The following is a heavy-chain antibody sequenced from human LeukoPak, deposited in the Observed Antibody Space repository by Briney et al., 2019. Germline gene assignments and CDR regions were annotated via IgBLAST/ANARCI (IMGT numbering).Heavy chain of an antibody. Sequence: SETLSLTCTVSGGSISSSSYYWGWIRQPPGKGLEWIGSIYYSGSTYYNPSLKSRVTISVDTSKNQFSLKLSSVTAADTAVYYCARSARYCTNGVCYPVIDYWGQGTLVTVSS. V-gene: IGHV4-39*07. CDR2: IYYSGST. CDR1: GGSISSSSYY. D-gene: IGHD2-8*01. CDR3: ARSARYCTNGVCYPVIDY. J-gene: IGHJ4*02.